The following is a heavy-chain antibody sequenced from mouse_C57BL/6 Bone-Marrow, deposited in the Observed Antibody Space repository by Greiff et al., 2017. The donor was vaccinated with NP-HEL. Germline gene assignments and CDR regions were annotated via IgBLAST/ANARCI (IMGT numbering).Heavy chain of an antibody. V-gene: IGHV1-50*01. CDR1: GYTFTSYW. J-gene: IGHJ4*01. D-gene: IGHD2-5*01. CDR3: ASGGSNYFYYAMDY. Sequence: VQLQQSGAELVKPGASVKLSCKASGYTFTSYWMQWVKQRPGQGLEWIGEIDPSDSYTNYNQKFKGKATLNGDTSSSTAYMQLSSLTSEDSAVYYCASGGSNYFYYAMDYWGQGTSVTVSS. CDR2: IDPSDSYT.